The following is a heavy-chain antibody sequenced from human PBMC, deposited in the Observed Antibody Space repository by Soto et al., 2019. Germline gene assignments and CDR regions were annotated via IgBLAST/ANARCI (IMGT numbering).Heavy chain of an antibody. CDR3: ASQQGVYCSSTSCYTPSDAVDI. J-gene: IGHJ3*02. CDR2: MNPNSGNT. V-gene: IGHV1-8*02. D-gene: IGHD2-2*02. CDR1: GYTFTSYD. Sequence: ASVKVSCKASGYTFTSYDINWERQATGQGLEWMGWMNPNSGNTAYAQKFQGRVTMTRNTFISTAYMEVSSLRSEDTVVYYCASQQGVYCSSTSCYTPSDAVDIWGQGTGVTVSS.